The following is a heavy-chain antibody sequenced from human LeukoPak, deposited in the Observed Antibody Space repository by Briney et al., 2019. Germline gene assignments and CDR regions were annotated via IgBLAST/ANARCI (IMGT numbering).Heavy chain of an antibody. Sequence: SQTLSLTCTVSGDSISNLNYYWSWIRQPAGKGLEWIGRIYASGSTNYNPSLKSRVTISVDMSKNQFSLKLSSVTAADTAVYYCARPSTYYYDSSGHGAFDIWGQGTMVTVS. J-gene: IGHJ3*02. CDR2: IYASGST. V-gene: IGHV4-61*02. CDR3: ARPSTYYYDSSGHGAFDI. D-gene: IGHD3-22*01. CDR1: GDSISNLNYY.